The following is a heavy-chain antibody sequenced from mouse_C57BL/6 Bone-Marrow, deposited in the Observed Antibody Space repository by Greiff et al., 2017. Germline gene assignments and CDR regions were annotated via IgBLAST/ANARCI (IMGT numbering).Heavy chain of an antibody. Sequence: EVQLQQSGPELVKPGDSVKISCKASGYSFTGYFMNWVIQSHGKSLEWIGRINPYNGDTFYNQKFKGKATVTVDKSSSTAHMELRSLTSEDSAVYYCARGYFDVWGKGTTVTVSS. V-gene: IGHV1-20*01. CDR1: GYSFTGYF. CDR3: ARGYFDV. CDR2: INPYNGDT. J-gene: IGHJ1*03.